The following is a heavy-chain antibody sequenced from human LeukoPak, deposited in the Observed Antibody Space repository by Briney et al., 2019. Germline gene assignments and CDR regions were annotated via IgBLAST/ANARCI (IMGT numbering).Heavy chain of an antibody. D-gene: IGHD2-2*02. CDR3: ARGLGYCSSTSCYTPSSFGY. J-gene: IGHJ4*02. V-gene: IGHV3-21*01. Sequence: PGGSLRLSCAASGFTFSSYSMNWVRQAPGKGLEWVSSISSSSSYIYYADSVKGRFTISRDNTKNSLYLQMNSLRAEDTAVYYCARGLGYCSSTSCYTPSSFGYWGQGTLVTVSS. CDR2: ISSSSSYI. CDR1: GFTFSSYS.